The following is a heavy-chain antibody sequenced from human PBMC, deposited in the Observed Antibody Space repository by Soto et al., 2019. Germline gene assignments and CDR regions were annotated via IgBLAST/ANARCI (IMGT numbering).Heavy chain of an antibody. D-gene: IGHD3-3*01. CDR1: GFTFSSYS. CDR3: ASCDFWSGPTSYYYYGMDV. CDR2: ISSSSSYI. V-gene: IGHV3-21*01. Sequence: GGSLRLYCAASGFTFSSYSMNWVRQAPGKGLEWVSSISSSSSYIYYADSVKGRFTISRDNAKNSLYLQMNSLRAEDTAVYYCASCDFWSGPTSYYYYGMDVWGQGTTVTVSS. J-gene: IGHJ6*02.